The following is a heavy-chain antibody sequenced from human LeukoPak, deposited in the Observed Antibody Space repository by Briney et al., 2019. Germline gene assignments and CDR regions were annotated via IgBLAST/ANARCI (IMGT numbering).Heavy chain of an antibody. CDR1: GFTFSTYA. V-gene: IGHV3-33*01. J-gene: IGHJ1*01. D-gene: IGHD3-16*02. CDR2: IWFDGSEQ. Sequence: PGGSLRLSCAASGFTFSTYAIHWVRQAPGKELEWVAVIWFDGSEQYYADSVKGRFIISRDNSKSTSNLQLNSLRAEDTAVYYCAREGDSRWGELSPWGQGTLVTVSS. CDR3: AREGDSRWGELSP.